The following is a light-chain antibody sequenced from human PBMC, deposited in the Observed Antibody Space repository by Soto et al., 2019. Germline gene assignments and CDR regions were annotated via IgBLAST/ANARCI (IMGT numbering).Light chain of an antibody. CDR1: QSVSSN. CDR3: QQYNNWPPWT. V-gene: IGKV3-15*01. Sequence: EIVITQSPATLSVSPGERATLSGRASQSVSSNLAWYQQKPGQAPRLLIYGASTRATGIPARFSGSGSGTEFTLTISSLQSEDFAVYYCQQYNNWPPWTFGQGTKVDI. CDR2: GAS. J-gene: IGKJ1*01.